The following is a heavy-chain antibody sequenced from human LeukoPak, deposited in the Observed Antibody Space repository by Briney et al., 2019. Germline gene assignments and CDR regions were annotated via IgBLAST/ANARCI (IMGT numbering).Heavy chain of an antibody. D-gene: IGHD1-26*01. CDR1: GGSISSYS. V-gene: IGHV4-59*01. J-gene: IGHJ6*03. CDR3: ARSNGSPHYMDV. CDR2: IYYSGST. Sequence: PSETLSLTCTVSGGSISSYSWNGIRQPPGKGLEWIGYIYYSGSTNYNPSLKSRVTISVDTSKNQFSLKLSSVTAADTAVYYCARSNGSPHYMDVWGKGTTVTVSS.